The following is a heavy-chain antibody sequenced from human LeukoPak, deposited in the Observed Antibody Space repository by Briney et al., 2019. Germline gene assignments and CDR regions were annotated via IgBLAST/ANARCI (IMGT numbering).Heavy chain of an antibody. Sequence: PGGSLRLSCAASGFTFSSYAMNWVRQAPGKGMEWVATVSGSGSSTHYADSVKGRFTISRDNAKNTLYLQMNSLRAEDTAVYYCARVHSNYFSLGYWGQGTLVTVSS. CDR1: GFTFSSYA. CDR3: ARVHSNYFSLGY. D-gene: IGHD4-11*01. J-gene: IGHJ4*02. V-gene: IGHV3-23*01. CDR2: VSGSGSST.